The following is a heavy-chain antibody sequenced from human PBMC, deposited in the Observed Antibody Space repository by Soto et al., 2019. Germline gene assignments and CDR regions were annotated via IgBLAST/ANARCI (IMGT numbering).Heavy chain of an antibody. CDR1: GYTFTSYY. D-gene: IGHD3-3*01. V-gene: IGHV1-46*03. Sequence: ASVKVSCKASGYTFTSYYMHWVRQAPGQGLEWMGIINPSGGSTSYAQKFQGRVTMTRDTSTSTVYMELSSLRSEDTAVYYCARGGRITIFGVEVLGDAFDIWGQGTMVTVSS. CDR2: INPSGGST. CDR3: ARGGRITIFGVEVLGDAFDI. J-gene: IGHJ3*02.